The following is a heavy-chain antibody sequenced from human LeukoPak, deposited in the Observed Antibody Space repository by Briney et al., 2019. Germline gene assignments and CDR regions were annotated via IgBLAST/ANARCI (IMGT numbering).Heavy chain of an antibody. D-gene: IGHD2-2*01. CDR3: ARRKSTMPEYYFDY. Sequence: PSETLSLTCTVSGGSISIYYWGWIRQPPGKGLEWIGNIYHSGSTNYNPSLKSRVTISVDTSKNHFSLQLTSVTAEDTAVYYCARRKSTMPEYYFDYWGQGTLVTVSS. V-gene: IGHV4-59*08. J-gene: IGHJ4*02. CDR2: IYHSGST. CDR1: GGSISIYY.